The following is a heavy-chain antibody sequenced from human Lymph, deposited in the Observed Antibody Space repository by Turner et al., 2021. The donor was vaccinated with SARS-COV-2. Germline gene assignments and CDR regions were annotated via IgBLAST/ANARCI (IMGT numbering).Heavy chain of an antibody. D-gene: IGHD2-15*01. CDR2: IRSSSSYK. Sequence: QVQLLESGGGLVKPGGSLRLSCSASGFTFSDYYMSWIRHAPGKGLEWVSYIRSSSSYKNYEDYVKGRFTISRDNAKNSLYRQMNSLRAEDTAVYYCAREYCSGGICYSYYFDYWGQGTLVTVSS. CDR3: AREYCSGGICYSYYFDY. CDR1: GFTFSDYY. V-gene: IGHV3-11*06. J-gene: IGHJ4*02.